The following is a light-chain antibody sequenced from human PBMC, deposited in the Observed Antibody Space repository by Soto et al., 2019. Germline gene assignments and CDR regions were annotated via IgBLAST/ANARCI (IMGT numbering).Light chain of an antibody. V-gene: IGLV7-46*01. CDR1: TGAVTIGHY. Sequence: QAVVTQEPSLTVSPGGPATLPGGPGTGAVTIGHYPYWFQQKPGQAPRTLIYDTSNKHSWTPARFSGSLLGGKAALTLSGAQPEDEAEYYCLLSYSGARGVFGGGTQLTVL. J-gene: IGLJ3*02. CDR2: DTS. CDR3: LLSYSGARGV.